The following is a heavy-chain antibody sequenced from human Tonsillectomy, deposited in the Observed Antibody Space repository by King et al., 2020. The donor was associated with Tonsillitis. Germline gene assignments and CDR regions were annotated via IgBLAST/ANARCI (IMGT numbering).Heavy chain of an antibody. J-gene: IGHJ3*02. V-gene: IGHV3-53*01. Sequence: VQLVESGGGLIQPGGSLRLSCATSGFTVSSNYMSWVRQAPGKGLEWVSVIYSGGSTYYADSVKGRFTISRDNSKNTMYLQMNRLRADDTAVYYCARDWESGGWFRAFDIWGQGTMVTVSS. CDR1: GFTVSSNY. CDR3: ARDWESGGWFRAFDI. CDR2: IYSGGST. D-gene: IGHD6-19*01.